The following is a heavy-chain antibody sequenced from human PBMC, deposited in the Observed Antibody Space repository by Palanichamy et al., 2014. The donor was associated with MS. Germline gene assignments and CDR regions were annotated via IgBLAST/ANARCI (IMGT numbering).Heavy chain of an antibody. V-gene: IGHV5-51*01. CDR3: SRHTDSGVGALGEY. D-gene: IGHD3-3*01. CDR2: IYPGDSTA. Sequence: DVQLVQSRAEVKKPGESLKISCKGSGYTFSTYWIGWVRQMPGKGLEWMGIIYPGDSTARYNPSFQGQVTISVDKSISAAYLQWSSLKASDTAMYYCSRHTDSGVGALGEYWGQGTLVTVSS. J-gene: IGHJ4*02. CDR1: GYTFSTYW.